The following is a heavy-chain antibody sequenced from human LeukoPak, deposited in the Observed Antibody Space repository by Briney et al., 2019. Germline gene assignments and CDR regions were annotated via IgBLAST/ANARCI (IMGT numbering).Heavy chain of an antibody. J-gene: IGHJ3*02. CDR3: ARHFRPWAGDAFDI. V-gene: IGHV4-4*07. CDR1: GGSISSYY. D-gene: IGHD3-3*02. CDR2: IYTSGST. Sequence: PSETLSLTCTGSGGSISSYYWSFIRQPAGKDLDWIGRIYTSGSTNYNPSLKSRVTISVDTSKNQFSLKLSSLTAADTAVYYCARHFRPWAGDAFDIWGQGTMVTVSS.